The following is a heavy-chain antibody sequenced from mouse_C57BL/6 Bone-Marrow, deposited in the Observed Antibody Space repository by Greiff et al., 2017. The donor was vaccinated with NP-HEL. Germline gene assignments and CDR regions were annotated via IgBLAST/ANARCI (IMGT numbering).Heavy chain of an antibody. J-gene: IGHJ3*01. Sequence: QVQLKQSGAELVKPGASVKISCKASGYAFSSYWMNWVKQRPGKGLEWIGQIYPGDGDTNYNGKFKGKATLTADKSSSTAYMQLSSLTSEDSAVYFCARAPFYYSNYLAWFAYWGQGTLVTVSA. CDR3: ARAPFYYSNYLAWFAY. CDR1: GYAFSSYW. CDR2: IYPGDGDT. V-gene: IGHV1-80*01. D-gene: IGHD2-5*01.